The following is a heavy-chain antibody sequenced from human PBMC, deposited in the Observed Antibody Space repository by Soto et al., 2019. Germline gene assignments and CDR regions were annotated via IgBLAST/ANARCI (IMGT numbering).Heavy chain of an antibody. CDR2: IYYSGST. V-gene: IGHV4-59*08. D-gene: IGHD6-6*01. Sequence: SETLSLTCTVSGGSISSYYWSWIRQPPGKGLEWIGYIYYSGSTNYNPSLKSRVTISVDTSKNQFSLKLSSVTAADTAVYYCARLPIPLSSIAARYRDVFAISGRGTM. CDR1: GGSISSYY. CDR3: ARLPIPLSSIAARYRDVFAI. J-gene: IGHJ3*02.